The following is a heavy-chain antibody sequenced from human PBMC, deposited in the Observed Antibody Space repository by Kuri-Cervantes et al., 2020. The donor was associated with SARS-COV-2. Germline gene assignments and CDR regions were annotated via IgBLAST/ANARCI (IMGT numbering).Heavy chain of an antibody. CDR3: ARVEVGAHVGAFDI. CDR2: IYYSGST. Sequence: GSLRLSCTVSGGSISSYYWGWIRQPPGKGLEWIGSIYYSGSTYYNPSLKSRVTISVDTSKNQFSLKLSSVTAADTAVYYCARVEVGAHVGAFDIWGQGTMVTVSS. V-gene: IGHV4-39*07. D-gene: IGHD1-26*01. J-gene: IGHJ3*02. CDR1: GGSISSYY.